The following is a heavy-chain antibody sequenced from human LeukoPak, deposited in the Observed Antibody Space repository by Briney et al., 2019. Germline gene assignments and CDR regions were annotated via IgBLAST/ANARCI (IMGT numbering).Heavy chain of an antibody. Sequence: PGRSLRLSCVTSGFTFSSYGMHWVRQVPGKGLEWVAVISYDAKSNYHVDSVKGRFTISRDNSKNTLYLQMNSLRAEDTAVYYCAREPLMTTVTTVWFDPWGQGTLVTVSS. CDR3: AREPLMTTVTTVWFDP. CDR2: ISYDAKSN. D-gene: IGHD4-17*01. CDR1: GFTFSSYG. V-gene: IGHV3-30*03. J-gene: IGHJ5*02.